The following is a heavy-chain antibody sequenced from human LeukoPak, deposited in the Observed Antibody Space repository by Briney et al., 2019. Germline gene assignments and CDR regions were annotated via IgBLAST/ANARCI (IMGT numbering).Heavy chain of an antibody. CDR2: VYYSSNT. D-gene: IGHD2/OR15-2a*01. CDR1: GGSITSPEFY. V-gene: IGHV4-39*02. CDR3: ARLPFRYYYYMDV. J-gene: IGHJ6*03. Sequence: PSETLSLTCIVSGGSITSPEFYWGWNRPSQGKGLEWIANVYYSSNTYYNPSLQSRITISIDTSKSHFSLKLTSMTAADTAVYYCARLPFRYYYYMDVGGKGTALTVSS.